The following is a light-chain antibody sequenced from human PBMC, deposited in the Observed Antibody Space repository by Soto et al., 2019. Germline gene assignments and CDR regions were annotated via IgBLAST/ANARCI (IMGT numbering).Light chain of an antibody. CDR3: QQYGSSLTWT. CDR2: RAS. CDR1: QSVSSSY. J-gene: IGKJ1*01. Sequence: EIVLTQSPGTLSLSPGERATLSCRASQSVSSSYLAWYQQKPGQAPRLLIYRASSRANSIPDRFSGSGSGTDFTLTISRLEPEDFAVYYCQQYGSSLTWTFGQGTKVEIK. V-gene: IGKV3-20*01.